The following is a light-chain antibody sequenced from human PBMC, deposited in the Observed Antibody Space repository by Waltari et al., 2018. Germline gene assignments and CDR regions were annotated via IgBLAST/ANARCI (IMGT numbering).Light chain of an antibody. J-gene: IGKJ1*01. V-gene: IGKV3-15*01. CDR1: PSVSSN. CDR2: GAS. CDR3: QQYNNWPPGT. Sequence: EIVMTQSPATLSLSPGERATLSCRASPSVSSNLAWYQQKPGQAPSLLIYGASTRATGIPARFSGSGSGTEFTLTISSLQSEDFAVYYCQQYNNWPPGTFGQGTKVEIK.